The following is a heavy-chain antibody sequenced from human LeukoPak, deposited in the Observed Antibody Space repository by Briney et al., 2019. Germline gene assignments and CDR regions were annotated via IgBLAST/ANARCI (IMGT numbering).Heavy chain of an antibody. Sequence: PGGSLRLSCAASGFTFDDYAMHWVQQAPGKGLEWVSGISWNSGSIGYADSVKGRFTISRDNAKNSLYLQMNSLRAEDTALYYCAKDIAAAGTGWYFDLWGRGTLVTVSS. CDR2: ISWNSGSI. V-gene: IGHV3-9*01. CDR3: AKDIAAAGTGWYFDL. J-gene: IGHJ2*01. D-gene: IGHD6-13*01. CDR1: GFTFDDYA.